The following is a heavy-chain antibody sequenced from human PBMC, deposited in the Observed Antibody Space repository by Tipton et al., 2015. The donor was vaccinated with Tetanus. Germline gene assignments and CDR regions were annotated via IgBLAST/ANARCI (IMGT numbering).Heavy chain of an antibody. Sequence: GLVKPSETLSLTCTVSGGSISGYFWSWIRQPPGEGLEWIGRISYNGNTNYNPSLKSRVTISVDASKNQFSLKLSSVAAADTAVYYCARYNYSSGSRWLDPWGQGTLVIVSS. CDR1: GGSISGYF. CDR3: ARYNYSSGSRWLDP. V-gene: IGHV4-59*01. J-gene: IGHJ5*02. CDR2: ISYNGNT. D-gene: IGHD1-14*01.